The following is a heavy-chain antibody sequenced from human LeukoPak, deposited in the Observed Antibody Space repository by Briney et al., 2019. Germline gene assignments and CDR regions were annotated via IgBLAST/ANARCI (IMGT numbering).Heavy chain of an antibody. V-gene: IGHV4-30-4*01. CDR2: IYYGGT. CDR1: GGSISSGYYY. J-gene: IGHJ4*02. Sequence: PSQTLSLTCTVSGGSISSGYYYWSWIRQPPGKGLEYIGYIYYGGTYYNPSLKNRVTISVDTSKNQFSLKLSSVTAADTTVYYCARGTWSSSIDYWGQGTLVTVSS. D-gene: IGHD6-6*01. CDR3: ARGTWSSSIDY.